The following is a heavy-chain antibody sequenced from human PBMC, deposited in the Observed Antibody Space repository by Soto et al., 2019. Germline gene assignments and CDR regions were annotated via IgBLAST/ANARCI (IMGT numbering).Heavy chain of an antibody. D-gene: IGHD1-26*01. CDR1: GLTFSSYS. J-gene: IGHJ6*02. CDR2: ITSSSSTI. V-gene: IGHV3-48*02. Sequence: EVQLVESGGGLVQPGGSLRLYCAASGLTFSSYSMNWVRQAPGKGLEWVSYITSSSSTIYYADSVKGRFTISRDNAKNSLYLQMNSLRDEDTAVYYCARASGSYSVYYYGMDVWGQGTTVTVSS. CDR3: ARASGSYSVYYYGMDV.